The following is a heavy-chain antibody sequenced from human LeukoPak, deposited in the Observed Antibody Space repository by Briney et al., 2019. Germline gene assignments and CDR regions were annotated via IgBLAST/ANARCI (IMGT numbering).Heavy chain of an antibody. CDR2: IIPIFGTA. Sequence: SVKVSCKASGGTFSSYAISWVRQAPGQGLEWMGGIIPIFGTANYAQKFQGRVTITADESTSTAYMELSSLRSEDTAVSYCASTGYCSSTSCRYGMDVWGQGTTVTVSS. J-gene: IGHJ6*02. CDR1: GGTFSSYA. D-gene: IGHD2-2*01. CDR3: ASTGYCSSTSCRYGMDV. V-gene: IGHV1-69*13.